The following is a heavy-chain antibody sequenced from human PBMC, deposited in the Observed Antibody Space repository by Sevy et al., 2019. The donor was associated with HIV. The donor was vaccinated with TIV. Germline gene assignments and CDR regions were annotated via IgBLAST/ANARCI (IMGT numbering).Heavy chain of an antibody. J-gene: IGHJ4*02. D-gene: IGHD6-13*01. CDR2: IIPMFGTP. CDR3: ARDSLYSTNWAFDY. V-gene: IGHV1-69*13. Sequence: ASVKVSCKASGVTFSNYAISWVRQAPGQGLEWMGGIIPMFGTPSYAQKFQGRVTITADESTSTAYMELTSLRSEDTAVYYCARDSLYSTNWAFDYWGQGTLVTVSS. CDR1: GVTFSNYA.